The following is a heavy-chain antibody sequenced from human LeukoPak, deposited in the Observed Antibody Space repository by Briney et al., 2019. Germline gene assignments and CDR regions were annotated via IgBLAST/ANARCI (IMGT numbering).Heavy chain of an antibody. V-gene: IGHV3-9*01. CDR2: ISWNSGSI. D-gene: IGHD6-19*01. CDR3: AKDRYSSGWLFDY. Sequence: GGSLRLSCAASGFTFSSYWMHWVRQAPGKGLEWVSGISWNSGSIGYADSVKGRFTISRDNAKNSLYLQMNSLRAEDTALYYCAKDRYSSGWLFDYWGQGTLVTVSS. J-gene: IGHJ4*02. CDR1: GFTFSSYW.